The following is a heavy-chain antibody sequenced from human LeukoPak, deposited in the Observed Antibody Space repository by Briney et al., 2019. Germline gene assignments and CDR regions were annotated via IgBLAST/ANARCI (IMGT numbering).Heavy chain of an antibody. J-gene: IGHJ4*02. CDR2: ISYSGTT. CDR3: ARESNYDILTGYYPDY. D-gene: IGHD3-9*01. Sequence: SQTLSLTCAVSGASISRSNYYGTWIRQRPGKGLEWVASISYSGTTYYNPSLKSRITMSADTSKNQFSLDLTSVTAADTAVYYCARESNYDILTGYYPDYWGRGTLVTVSS. CDR1: GASISRSNYY. V-gene: IGHV4-31*11.